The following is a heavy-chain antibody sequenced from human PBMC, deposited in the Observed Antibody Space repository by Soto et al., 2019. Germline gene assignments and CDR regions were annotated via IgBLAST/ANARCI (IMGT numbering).Heavy chain of an antibody. CDR3: ASGGWGSSWYEGGSRIDY. Sequence: EVQLVESGGGLVQPGGSLRLSCAASGFTFSNYDMHWVRQVTGKGLEWVSAIGAAGDTYYPDSVKGRFTISRENAKNSLYLQMKSLRAEDTAVYYCASGGWGSSWYEGGSRIDYWGQGALVTVSS. CDR1: GFTFSNYD. J-gene: IGHJ4*02. D-gene: IGHD6-13*01. V-gene: IGHV3-13*01. CDR2: IGAAGDT.